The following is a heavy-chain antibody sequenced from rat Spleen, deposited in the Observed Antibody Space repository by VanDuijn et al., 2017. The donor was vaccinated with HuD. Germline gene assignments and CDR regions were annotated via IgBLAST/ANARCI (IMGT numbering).Heavy chain of an antibody. CDR3: ASDRYNYGLSYYFDY. CDR1: GFTFSNYG. Sequence: EVQLVESGGGLVQPGRSMKLSCEASGFTFSNYGMAWVRQAPTKGLEWLASITNSGGSIYYRDSVKGRFTIARDNAKSTLYLQMDSLRSEDTDTYYCASDRYNYGLSYYFDYWGQGVMVTVSS. D-gene: IGHD1-5*01. J-gene: IGHJ2*01. V-gene: IGHV5-25*01. CDR2: ITNSGGSI.